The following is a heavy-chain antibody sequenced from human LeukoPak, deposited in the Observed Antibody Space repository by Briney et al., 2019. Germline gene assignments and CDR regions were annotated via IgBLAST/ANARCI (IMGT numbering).Heavy chain of an antibody. Sequence: PGGSLRLSCTASGFTFSSYALHWVRQAPGKGLEWVAAISYDISKTFYGDSVKGRFTISRDNSKKTLYLQMDSLRPDDTAVYYCATGSIVGVQQAHDYWGQGTLATVSS. V-gene: IGHV3-30-3*01. CDR3: ATGSIVGVQQAHDY. CDR2: ISYDISKT. J-gene: IGHJ4*02. D-gene: IGHD1-26*01. CDR1: GFTFSSYA.